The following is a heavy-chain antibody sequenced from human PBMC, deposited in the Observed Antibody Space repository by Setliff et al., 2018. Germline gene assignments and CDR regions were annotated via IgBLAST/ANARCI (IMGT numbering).Heavy chain of an antibody. J-gene: IGHJ6*03. Sequence: ASETLSLTCAVYGGSFSGYYWSWIRQPPGKGLEWIGEINHSGSTNYNPSLKSRVTISVDTSKNQFSLKLSSVTAADTAVYYCARGVLGYYYYMDVWDKGTTVTVSS. V-gene: IGHV4-34*01. D-gene: IGHD6-13*01. CDR1: GGSFSGYY. CDR2: INHSGST. CDR3: ARGVLGYYYYMDV.